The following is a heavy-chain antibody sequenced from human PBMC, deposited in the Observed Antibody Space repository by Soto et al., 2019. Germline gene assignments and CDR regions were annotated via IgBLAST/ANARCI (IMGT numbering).Heavy chain of an antibody. CDR2: IWYDGSNK. D-gene: IGHD2-2*01. CDR1: GFTFSSYG. V-gene: IGHV3-33*01. Sequence: QVQLVESGGGVVQPGRSLRLSCAASGFTFSSYGMHWVRQAPGKGLEWVAVIWYDGSNKYYADSVKGRFTISRDNSKNTLYLKMNSRRAEDTAVYYCARGGKSRGGIVVVPAAIMPPDYWGQGTLVTVSS. CDR3: ARGGKSRGGIVVVPAAIMPPDY. J-gene: IGHJ4*02.